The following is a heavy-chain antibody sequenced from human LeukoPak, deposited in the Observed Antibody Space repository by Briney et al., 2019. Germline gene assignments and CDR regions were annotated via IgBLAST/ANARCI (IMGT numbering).Heavy chain of an antibody. CDR3: ARAYYYDSSGYLY. J-gene: IGHJ4*02. CDR2: ISYDGSNK. D-gene: IGHD3-22*01. CDR1: GFTFSSYG. Sequence: PGGSLRLSCAASGFTFSSYGMHWVRQAPGKGLEWVAVISYDGSNKYYADSVKGRFTISRDNSKNTLYLQMNSLRAEDTAVYYCARAYYYDSSGYLYWGQGTLVTVSS. V-gene: IGHV3-30*03.